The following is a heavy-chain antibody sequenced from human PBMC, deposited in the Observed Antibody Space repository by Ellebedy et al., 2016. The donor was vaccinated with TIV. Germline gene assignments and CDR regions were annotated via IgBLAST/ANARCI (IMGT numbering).Heavy chain of an antibody. D-gene: IGHD2-15*01. Sequence: PGGSLRLSCAASGFTLRSYIMHWVRQAPGKGLEWVAMISNDGTGEFYADSVKGRFSIYRDNSENTVYLQMNSLRAEDTAVYYCARDHFHCSPNNCAPATVPNYPAGVWGRGTLVTVSA. CDR1: GFTLRSYI. V-gene: IGHV3-30-3*01. J-gene: IGHJ4*02. CDR2: ISNDGTGE. CDR3: ARDHFHCSPNNCAPATVPNYPAGV.